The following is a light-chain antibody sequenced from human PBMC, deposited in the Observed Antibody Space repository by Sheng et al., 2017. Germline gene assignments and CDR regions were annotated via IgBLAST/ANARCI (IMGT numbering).Light chain of an antibody. V-gene: IGKV3-15*01. J-gene: IGKJ1*01. CDR2: GAS. CDR3: QEYNKWPPWT. CDR1: QSVTDN. Sequence: ETVMTQSPATLSVSPGETVTLSCRASQSVTDNLAWYQQRRGQALRLLIYGASTRATGVPARFSGSGSGTEFTLSITNVQSEDFAVYYCQEYNKWPPWTFGQGTKVTFK.